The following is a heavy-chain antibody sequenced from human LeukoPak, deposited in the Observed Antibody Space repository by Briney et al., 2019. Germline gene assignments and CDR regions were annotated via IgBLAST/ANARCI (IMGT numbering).Heavy chain of an antibody. CDR3: AGPALYCGGDCFAS. V-gene: IGHV3-48*04. D-gene: IGHD2-21*02. J-gene: IGHJ4*02. CDR1: GFTFSLYS. CDR2: ISSSSSTI. Sequence: PGGSLRLSCAASGFTFSLYSMNWVRQAPGKGLECLSYISSSSSTIYYADSVKGRFTISRDNAKNSLYLQMSSLRPEDTAVYYCAGPALYCGGDCFASWGQGTLVTVSS.